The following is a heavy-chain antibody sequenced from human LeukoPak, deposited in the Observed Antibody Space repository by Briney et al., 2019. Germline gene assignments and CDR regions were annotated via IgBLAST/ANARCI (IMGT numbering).Heavy chain of an antibody. D-gene: IGHD3-22*01. J-gene: IGHJ4*02. Sequence: GGSLRLSCAASGFTFRSYGMHWVRQAPGTGLEWVSFIRYDGSNKYYADSVKGRFTISRDNSKNTLYLQMNSLRAEDTAVYYCAHHPDTYYYDSSGSPDDYWGQGTLVTVSS. CDR1: GFTFRSYG. V-gene: IGHV3-30*02. CDR2: IRYDGSNK. CDR3: AHHPDTYYYDSSGSPDDY.